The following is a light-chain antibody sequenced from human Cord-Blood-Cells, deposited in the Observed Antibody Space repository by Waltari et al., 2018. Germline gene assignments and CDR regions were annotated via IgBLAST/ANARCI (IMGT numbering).Light chain of an antibody. J-gene: IGLJ2*01. CDR1: SSDVGSYNL. V-gene: IGLV2-23*01. CDR3: CSYAGSSYVV. CDR2: EGS. Sequence: QSALTQPASVSGSPGQSITISCTGTSSDVGSYNLVSWYQQHPGKAPKLTIYEGSKRPSWVSNRFSGSKSGNTASLTISGLQAEDEADYYCCSYAGSSYVVFGGGTKLTVL.